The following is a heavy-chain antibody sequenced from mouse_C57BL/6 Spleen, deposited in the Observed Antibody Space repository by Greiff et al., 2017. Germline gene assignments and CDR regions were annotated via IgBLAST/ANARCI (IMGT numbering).Heavy chain of an antibody. D-gene: IGHD1-1*01. CDR1: GYTFTSYW. CDR3: ARNGYYGSSLFDY. CDR2: FDPSDSET. J-gene: IGHJ2*01. V-gene: IGHV1-52*01. Sequence: QVQLQQPGAELVRPGSSVKLSCKASGYTFTSYWMHWVKQRPIQGLEWIGNFDPSDSETHYNQKFKDKATLTVDKSSSTAYMQLSSLTSEDSAVYYCARNGYYGSSLFDYWGQGTTLTVSS.